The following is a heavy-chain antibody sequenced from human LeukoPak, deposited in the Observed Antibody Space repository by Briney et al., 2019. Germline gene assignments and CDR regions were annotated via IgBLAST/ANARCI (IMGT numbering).Heavy chain of an antibody. D-gene: IGHD2-2*01. CDR3: ARDIVVVPAAETNLDY. CDR1: GFTFSSYS. CDR2: ISSSSSDI. Sequence: GGSLRLSCAASGFTFSSYSMNWVRQAPGKGLEWVSSISSSSSDIYYADSAKGRFTISRENAKNSLYLQMNSLRAEDTGVYYCARDIVVVPAAETNLDYWGQGTLVTVSS. V-gene: IGHV3-21*01. J-gene: IGHJ4*02.